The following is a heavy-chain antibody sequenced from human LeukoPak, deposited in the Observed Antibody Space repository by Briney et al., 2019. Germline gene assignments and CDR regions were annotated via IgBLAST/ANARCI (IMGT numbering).Heavy chain of an antibody. Sequence: ASVKVSCKASGYTFTSYCISWVRQAPGQGLEWMGWISADNGNTNYAQKLQGRVTMTTDPSTSTAYMELRSLRSDDTAVYYCAREGYGDYVLNYWGQGTLVTVSS. CDR1: GYTFTSYC. D-gene: IGHD4-17*01. V-gene: IGHV1-18*01. J-gene: IGHJ4*02. CDR3: AREGYGDYVLNY. CDR2: ISADNGNT.